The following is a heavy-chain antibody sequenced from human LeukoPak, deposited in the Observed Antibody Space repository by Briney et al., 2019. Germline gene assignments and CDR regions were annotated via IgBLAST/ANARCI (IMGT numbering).Heavy chain of an antibody. V-gene: IGHV3-23*01. CDR3: AKGGCSSTSCYGSDY. D-gene: IGHD2-2*01. Sequence: GGSLRLSCAASGFTFSSYAMSWVRQAPGKGLEGVSAISGSGGSTYYADSVKGRFTISRDNSKNTLYLQMNSLRAEDTAVYYCAKGGCSSTSCYGSDYWGQGTLVTVSS. CDR1: GFTFSSYA. CDR2: ISGSGGST. J-gene: IGHJ4*02.